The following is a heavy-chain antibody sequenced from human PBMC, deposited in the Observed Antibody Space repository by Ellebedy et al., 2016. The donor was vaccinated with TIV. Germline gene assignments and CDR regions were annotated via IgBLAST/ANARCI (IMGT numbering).Heavy chain of an antibody. D-gene: IGHD4-17*01. CDR1: GFNFRSYW. J-gene: IGHJ5*02. CDR2: IRQEGAEI. V-gene: IGHV3-7*01. Sequence: PGGSLRLSCAASGFNFRSYWMAWVRQAPGKGLEWVAKIRQEGAEIYYVDSVKVRFTISRDNAKNSLFLQMNSLRVEDTAVYYCARRASYGDYAVQVNPWFDPWGQGTLVTVSS. CDR3: ARRASYGDYAVQVNPWFDP.